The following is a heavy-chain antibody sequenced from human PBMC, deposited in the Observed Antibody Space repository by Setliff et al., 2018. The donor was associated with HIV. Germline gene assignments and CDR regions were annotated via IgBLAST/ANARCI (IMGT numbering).Heavy chain of an antibody. D-gene: IGHD4-17*01. Sequence: SETLSLTCAVYGGSFGDQFWNWIRQSPGKGLEWIGEIHHGGGTKYNPSLKSRVTVSLDMSKNRFSLKLNSLTAADTGVYYCATFFVSTATTQDYWGQGTLVTVSS. CDR1: GGSFGDQF. J-gene: IGHJ4*02. V-gene: IGHV4-34*01. CDR3: ATFFVSTATTQDY. CDR2: IHHGGGT.